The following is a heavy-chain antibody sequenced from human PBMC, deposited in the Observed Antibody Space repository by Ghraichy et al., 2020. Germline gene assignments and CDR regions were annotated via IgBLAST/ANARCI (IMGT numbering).Heavy chain of an antibody. D-gene: IGHD3-3*01. CDR2: INHSGST. CDR3: ARRERIMIFGVVIIPEYYFDY. V-gene: IGHV4-34*01. CDR1: GGSFSGYY. Sequence: YAVYGGSFSGYYWSWIRQPPGKGLEWIGEINHSGSTNYNPSLKSRVTISVDTSKNQFSLKLSSVTAADTAVYYCARRERIMIFGVVIIPEYYFDYWGQGTLVTVSS. J-gene: IGHJ4*02.